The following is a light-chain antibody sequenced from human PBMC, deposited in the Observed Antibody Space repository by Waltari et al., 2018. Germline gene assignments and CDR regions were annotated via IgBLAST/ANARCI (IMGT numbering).Light chain of an antibody. CDR1: SSDVGGYNY. V-gene: IGLV2-8*01. J-gene: IGLJ2*01. CDR3: SSYAGSNSVV. Sequence: QSALTQPPSASGSPGQPVPISCPGPSSDVGGYNYVSWYQQHPGKAPNLMYYEVSKRPSGVPDRFPGSKSGNTASLTVSGLQAEDEADYYCSSYAGSNSVVFGGGTKLTVL. CDR2: EVS.